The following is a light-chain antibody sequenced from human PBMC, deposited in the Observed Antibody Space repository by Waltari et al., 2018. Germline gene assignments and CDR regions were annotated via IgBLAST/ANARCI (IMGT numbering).Light chain of an antibody. CDR1: QVITTY. V-gene: IGKV1-39*01. Sequence: DIQTTQSPPSLSASVGDRVPITCRASQVITTYLNWYQQKPGEAPKLLIYAASTLHSAVPSRFSGSSSGTDFTLTISSLQPEDFATYYCQQSYATPRTFGQGTKVEIK. CDR2: AAS. J-gene: IGKJ1*01. CDR3: QQSYATPRT.